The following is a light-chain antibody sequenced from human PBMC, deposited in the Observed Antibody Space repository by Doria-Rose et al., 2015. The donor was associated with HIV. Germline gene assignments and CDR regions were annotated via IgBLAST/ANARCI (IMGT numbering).Light chain of an antibody. CDR3: QQRSNWPPIFT. CDR2: DAS. CDR1: QSVSSN. V-gene: IGKV3-11*01. Sequence: EIVLTQSPATLSLSPGERATLSCRASQSVSSNLAWYQQKPGQAPRLLIYDASNRATGIPARFSGSGSGTDFTLTISSLEPEDFAAYFCQQRSNWPPIFTFGPGTKVDI. J-gene: IGKJ3*01.